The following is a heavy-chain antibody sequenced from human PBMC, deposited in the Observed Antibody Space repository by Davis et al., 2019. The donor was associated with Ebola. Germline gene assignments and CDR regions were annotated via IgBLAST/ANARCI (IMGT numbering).Heavy chain of an antibody. D-gene: IGHD3-9*01. CDR3: AGDILP. CDR1: GGSISSSSYS. Sequence: MPSETLSPTCTVPGGSISSSSYSWGWIRQPPGKGLEWIGSIYYSGSTYYNPSLKSRVTISVDTSKNQFSLKLSSVTAADTAVYYCAGDILPWGQGTLVTVSS. CDR2: IYYSGST. J-gene: IGHJ5*02. V-gene: IGHV4-39*01.